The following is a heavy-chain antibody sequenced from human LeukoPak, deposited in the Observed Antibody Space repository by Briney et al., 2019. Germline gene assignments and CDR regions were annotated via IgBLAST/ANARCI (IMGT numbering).Heavy chain of an antibody. V-gene: IGHV4-4*07. CDR3: AGDYGSWSYRFDY. D-gene: IGHD3-10*01. CDR1: GGSLSSYY. CDR2: IYTSGST. J-gene: IGHJ4*02. Sequence: PSETLSLTCTVSGGSLSSYYWSWLRQPAGKGLEGIGRIYTSGSTNYNPSLKSRVTMSVDTSKNQFSLKLSSVTAADTAIYYCAGDYGSWSYRFDYWGQGTLVTVSS.